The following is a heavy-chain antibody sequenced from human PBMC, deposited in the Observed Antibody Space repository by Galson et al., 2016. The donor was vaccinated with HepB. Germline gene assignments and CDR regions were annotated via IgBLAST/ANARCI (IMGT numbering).Heavy chain of an antibody. J-gene: IGHJ3*01. CDR2: IGRGGGGGT. CDR1: GFIFSNYA. V-gene: IGHV3-23*01. Sequence: SLRLSCAASGFIFSNYAMIWVRQAPGRGLEWVSAIGRGGGGGTYYADSVKGRFTISRDNSKNTLYLQVNSLRGDDTAVYHCAKPAPYGTGWAGAFDVWGQGTMVTVSS. D-gene: IGHD6-19*01. CDR3: AKPAPYGTGWAGAFDV.